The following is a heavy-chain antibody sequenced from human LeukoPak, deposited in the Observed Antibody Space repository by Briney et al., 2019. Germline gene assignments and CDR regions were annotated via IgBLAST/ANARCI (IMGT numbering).Heavy chain of an antibody. D-gene: IGHD3-22*01. Sequence: PGGSPRLSCAASGFTFSSYGMHWVRQAPGKGLEWVAVIWYDGSNKYYADSVKGRFTISRDNSKNTLYLQMNSLRAEDTAVYYCAKSRVITPKSVRSVSTDFDYWGQGTLVTVSS. V-gene: IGHV3-33*08. J-gene: IGHJ4*02. CDR2: IWYDGSNK. CDR1: GFTFSSYG. CDR3: AKSRVITPKSVRSVSTDFDY.